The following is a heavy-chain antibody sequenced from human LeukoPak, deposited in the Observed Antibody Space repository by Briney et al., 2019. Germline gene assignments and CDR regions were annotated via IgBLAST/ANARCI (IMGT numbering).Heavy chain of an antibody. CDR2: IFAGVGT. CDR3: ARAAVVGGYYFEY. J-gene: IGHJ4*02. Sequence: PGGSLRLSCAASGFTVSSNYMSWVRQAPGKGLEWVSIIFAGVGTYYADSVEGRFTISRDNSKNTLYLQINGLQAEDTAVYYCARAAVVGGYYFEYWGQGTLVTVSS. D-gene: IGHD1-26*01. CDR1: GFTVSSNY. V-gene: IGHV3-53*01.